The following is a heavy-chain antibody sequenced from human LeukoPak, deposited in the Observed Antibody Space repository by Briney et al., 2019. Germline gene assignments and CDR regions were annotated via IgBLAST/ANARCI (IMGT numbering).Heavy chain of an antibody. CDR2: IYYSGST. D-gene: IGHD2-2*01. J-gene: IGHJ6*02. V-gene: IGHV4-59*01. CDR1: GGSISSYY. Sequence: PSETLSLTCTVSGGSISSYYWSWIRQPPGKGLEWIGYIYYSGSTNYNPSLKSRVTISVDTSKNQFSLKLSSVTAADTAVYCCARDQTVVPAATRYYYYYGMDVWGQGTTVTVSS. CDR3: ARDQTVVPAATRYYYYYGMDV.